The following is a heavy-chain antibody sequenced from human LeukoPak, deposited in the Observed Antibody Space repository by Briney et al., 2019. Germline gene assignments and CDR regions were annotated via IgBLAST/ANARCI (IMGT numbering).Heavy chain of an antibody. CDR1: GGSISSYY. CDR3: ARAPGGYDSSGYYDY. CDR2: IYYSGST. J-gene: IGHJ4*02. V-gene: IGHV4-59*01. D-gene: IGHD3-22*01. Sequence: SETLSLTCTVSGGSISSYYWSWIRQPPGKGLEWIGYIYYSGSTNYNPSLKSRVTISVDTSKNQFSLKLSSVTAAGTAVYYCARAPGGYDSSGYYDYWGQGTLVTVSS.